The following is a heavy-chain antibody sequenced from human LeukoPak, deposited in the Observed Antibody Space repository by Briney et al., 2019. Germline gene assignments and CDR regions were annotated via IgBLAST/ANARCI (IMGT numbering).Heavy chain of an antibody. V-gene: IGHV4-34*01. CDR3: AREEALGSGSFDY. CDR2: INHSGST. J-gene: IGHJ4*02. D-gene: IGHD1-26*01. Sequence: SETLSLTCAVYGGSFSGYYWSWIRQPPGKGLKWIGEINHSGSTNYNPSLKSRVTISVDTSKNQFSLKLSSVTAADAAVYYCAREEALGSGSFDYWGQGTLVTVSS. CDR1: GGSFSGYY.